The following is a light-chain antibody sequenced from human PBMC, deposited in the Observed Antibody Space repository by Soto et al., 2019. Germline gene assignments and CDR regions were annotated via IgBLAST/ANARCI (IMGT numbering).Light chain of an antibody. CDR2: GAS. CDR3: QQYNNLLPDRT. V-gene: IGKV3-15*01. Sequence: EIVMTHSPATLSVSPGDRAALSCRASQSVGSNLAWYQQKPGQAPRLLIYGASTRATGIPARFSGSGSGTEFTLTISSLQSEDFAIYFCQQYNNLLPDRTFGQGTKVEIK. J-gene: IGKJ1*01. CDR1: QSVGSN.